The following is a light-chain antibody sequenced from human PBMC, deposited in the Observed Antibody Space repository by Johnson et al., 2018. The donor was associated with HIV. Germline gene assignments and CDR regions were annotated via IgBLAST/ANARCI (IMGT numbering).Light chain of an antibody. Sequence: QSVLTQPPSVSAAPGQKVTISCSGSNSNIGNNYVSWYQQLPGTAPKLLIYDNHKRPSGIPDRFSGSKSGTSATLGITGLQTGDEADYYCGTWDSSLSDYVFGTGTKVTVL. CDR2: DNH. V-gene: IGLV1-51*01. J-gene: IGLJ1*01. CDR1: NSNIGNNY. CDR3: GTWDSSLSDYV.